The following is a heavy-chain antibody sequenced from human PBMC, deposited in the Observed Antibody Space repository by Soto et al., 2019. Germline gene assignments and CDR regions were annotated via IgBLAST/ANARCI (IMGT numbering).Heavy chain of an antibody. D-gene: IGHD5-12*01. J-gene: IGHJ4*02. CDR3: AREGSQYSGYDN. CDR2: IYYSGST. Sequence: SETLSLTCTVSGGSISSGGYYWSWIRQHPGKGLEWIGYIYYSGSTYYNPSLKSRVTISVDTSKNQISLKLSSVTAADTAVYYCAREGSQYSGYDNWGQGTLVTVSS. V-gene: IGHV4-31*03. CDR1: GGSISSGGYY.